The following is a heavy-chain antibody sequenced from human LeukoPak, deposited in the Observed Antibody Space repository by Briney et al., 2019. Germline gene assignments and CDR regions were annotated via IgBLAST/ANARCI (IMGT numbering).Heavy chain of an antibody. Sequence: GGSLRLSCAASGFAFSSYAMRWVRQAPGKGLEWISYISSSNSIYYADSVKGRFTISRDNAQNSLYLQMNSLRAEDTAVYYCARDYFDSSASAWGQGTLVTVSS. CDR2: ISSSNSI. V-gene: IGHV3-48*04. CDR3: ARDYFDSSASA. CDR1: GFAFSSYA. J-gene: IGHJ5*02. D-gene: IGHD3-22*01.